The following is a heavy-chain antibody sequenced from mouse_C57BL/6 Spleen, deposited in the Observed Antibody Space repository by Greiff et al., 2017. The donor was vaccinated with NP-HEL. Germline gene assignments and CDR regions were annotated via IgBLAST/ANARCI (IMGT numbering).Heavy chain of an antibody. CDR2: ISSGSSTI. Sequence: EVKVVESGGGLVKPGGSLKLSCAASGFTFSDYGMHWVRQAPEKGLEWVAYISSGSSTIYYADTVKGRFTISRDNAKNTLFLQMTSLRSEDTAMYYCATYYGSSRVYFDYWGQGTTLTVSS. D-gene: IGHD1-1*01. CDR3: ATYYGSSRVYFDY. CDR1: GFTFSDYG. V-gene: IGHV5-17*01. J-gene: IGHJ2*01.